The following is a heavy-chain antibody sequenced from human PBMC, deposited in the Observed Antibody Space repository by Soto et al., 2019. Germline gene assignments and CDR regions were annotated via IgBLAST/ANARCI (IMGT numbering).Heavy chain of an antibody. CDR3: ARASGDCVCPYYLDY. D-gene: IGHD2-21*01. CDR1: GYSFTTYW. J-gene: IGHJ4*02. V-gene: IGHV5-51*01. Sequence: GESLMISCKASGYSFTTYWIGLVRQMPGTGLAWLGIIYPGASATRYSPSFQGQVTISADRSISTDYMQWSSLKASDTSRRYCARASGDCVCPYYLDYWGQGTQVTVSS. CDR2: IYPGASAT.